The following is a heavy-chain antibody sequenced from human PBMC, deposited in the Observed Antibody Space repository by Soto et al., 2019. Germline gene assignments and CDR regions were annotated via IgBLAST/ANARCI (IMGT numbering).Heavy chain of an antibody. CDR1: GFTFSSYS. CDR2: ISSSSSYI. V-gene: IGHV3-21*01. J-gene: IGHJ3*02. Sequence: GGSLRLSCAASGFTFSSYSMNWVRQAPGKGLEWVSSISSSSSYIYYADSVKGRFTISRDNAKNSLYLQMNSLRAEDTDLYYCSSDQEGSGSYHRHAFDIWGQGTMVTVSS. D-gene: IGHD3-10*01. CDR3: SSDQEGSGSYHRHAFDI.